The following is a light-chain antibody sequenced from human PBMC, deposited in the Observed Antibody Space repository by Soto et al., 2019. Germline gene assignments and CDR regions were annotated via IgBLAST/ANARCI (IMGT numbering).Light chain of an antibody. CDR3: CSYAGSYTWV. V-gene: IGLV2-11*01. J-gene: IGLJ3*02. CDR2: DVS. Sequence: QSALTQPRSVSGSPGQSVTISCTGTSNDVGNYNYVSWYQQHPGKAPKLMIYDVSKRPSGVPDRFSGSKSGNTASLTISGLQAEDEADYYCCSYAGSYTWVFGGGTQLTVL. CDR1: SNDVGNYNY.